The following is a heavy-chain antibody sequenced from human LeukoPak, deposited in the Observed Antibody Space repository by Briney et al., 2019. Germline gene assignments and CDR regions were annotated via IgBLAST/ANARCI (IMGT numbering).Heavy chain of an antibody. J-gene: IGHJ4*02. D-gene: IGHD3-10*01. CDR3: VRGTPTPGMDY. V-gene: IGHV7-4-1*02. CDR2: IDTTTGNP. CDR1: GYPFSAHF. Sequence: ASVRVSCKASGYPFSAHFLNWVRQAPGQGLEWMGNIDTTTGNPRYAQDFTGRFVFSLDTSVSTAHLQITSLKADDTAAYYCVRGTPTPGMDYWGQGTRSPSPQ.